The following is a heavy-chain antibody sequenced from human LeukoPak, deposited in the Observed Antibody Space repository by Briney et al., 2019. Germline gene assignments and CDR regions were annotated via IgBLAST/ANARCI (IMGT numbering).Heavy chain of an antibody. Sequence: GGSLRLSCAASGFTFSSYSMNWVRQAPGKGLEWVSYISSSSSTIYYADSAKGRFTISRDNAKNSLYLQMNSLRAEDTAVYYCARDLEYLGWDYWGQGTLVTVSS. J-gene: IGHJ4*02. V-gene: IGHV3-48*01. D-gene: IGHD2/OR15-2a*01. CDR2: ISSSSSTI. CDR1: GFTFSSYS. CDR3: ARDLEYLGWDY.